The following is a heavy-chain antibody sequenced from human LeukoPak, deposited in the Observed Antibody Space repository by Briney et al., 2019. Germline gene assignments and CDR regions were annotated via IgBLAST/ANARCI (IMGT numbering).Heavy chain of an antibody. D-gene: IGHD2-15*01. Sequence: GGSLRLACAASGFTLSDYYMSWIRQAPGKGLEWVAYVISSSSYTNYADSVKGRFTISRHNAKNSLYLQMNSLRADDTAVYYCARDSDCSGGSCGGWFDPWGQGTLVTVSS. CDR1: GFTLSDYY. CDR2: VISSSSYT. J-gene: IGHJ5*02. CDR3: ARDSDCSGGSCGGWFDP. V-gene: IGHV3-11*05.